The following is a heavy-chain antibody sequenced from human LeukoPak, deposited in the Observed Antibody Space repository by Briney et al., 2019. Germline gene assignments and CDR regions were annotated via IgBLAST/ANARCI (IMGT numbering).Heavy chain of an antibody. Sequence: KPSETLSLTCAVYGGSFSGYYWSWIRQPPGKGLEWIGEINHSGSTNYNPSLKSRVTISVDTSKNQFSLKLSSVTAADRPVYYCVYYYGSGSVEYWGQGTLVTVSS. CDR1: GGSFSGYY. CDR3: VYYYGSGSVEY. V-gene: IGHV4-34*01. CDR2: INHSGST. D-gene: IGHD3-10*01. J-gene: IGHJ4*02.